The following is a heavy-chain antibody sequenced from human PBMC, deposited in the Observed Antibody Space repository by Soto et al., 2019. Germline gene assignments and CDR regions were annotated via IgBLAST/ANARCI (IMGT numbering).Heavy chain of an antibody. V-gene: IGHV5-10-1*01. CDR1: GYSFTSYW. CDR2: IDPSDSYT. J-gene: IGHJ6*02. CDR3: ASSPRGYCSSTSCRELGNYYGMDV. Sequence: GESLKISCKGSGYSFTSYWISWVRQMPGKGLEWMGRIDPSDSYTNYSPSFQGHVTISADKSISTAYLQWSSLKASDTAMYYCASSPRGYCSSTSCRELGNYYGMDVWGQRTTVTVSS. D-gene: IGHD2-2*01.